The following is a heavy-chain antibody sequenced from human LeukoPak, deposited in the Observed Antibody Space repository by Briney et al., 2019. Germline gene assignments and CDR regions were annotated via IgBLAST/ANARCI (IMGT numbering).Heavy chain of an antibody. J-gene: IGHJ6*03. Sequence: ASVKVSCKASGYTFTSYYMHWVRQAPGQGLEWMGIINPSGGSTSYAQKFQGRVTMTRDTSTSTVYMELSSLRPEDTAVYYCAKGGGYEAQTSNYYRDPWGKGTTATISS. V-gene: IGHV1-46*01. D-gene: IGHD5-12*01. CDR3: AKGGGYEAQTSNYYRDP. CDR1: GYTFTSYY. CDR2: INPSGGST.